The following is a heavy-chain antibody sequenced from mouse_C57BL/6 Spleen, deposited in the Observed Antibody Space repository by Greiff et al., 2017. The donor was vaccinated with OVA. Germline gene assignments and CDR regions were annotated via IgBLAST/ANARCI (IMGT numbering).Heavy chain of an antibody. CDR1: GYTFTSYW. V-gene: IGHV1-5*01. Sequence: VQLQQSGTVLARPGASVKMSCKTSGYTFTSYWMHWVKQRPGQGLEWIGAIYPGNSDTSYNQKLKGKAKLTAVTSASTAYMELSSLTNEDSAVYDCTRSDGYDDGYYAMDYWGQGTSVTVSS. CDR3: TRSDGYDDGYYAMDY. CDR2: IYPGNSDT. D-gene: IGHD2-2*01. J-gene: IGHJ4*01.